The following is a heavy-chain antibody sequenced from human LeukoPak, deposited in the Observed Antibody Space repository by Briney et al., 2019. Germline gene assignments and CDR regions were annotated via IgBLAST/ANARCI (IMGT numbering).Heavy chain of an antibody. CDR1: GYTFTGYY. J-gene: IGHJ4*02. D-gene: IGHD1-1*01. V-gene: IGHV1-2*02. CDR2: IIPNNGGT. Sequence: ASVKVCCKTSGYTFTGYYMHWVRQAPGQGLEWMGWIIPNNGGTNYAQKFQGRVTMTRDTSISTAFMELSRLRSDDTAIYYCARANENYFDYWGQGTLVTVSS. CDR3: ARANENYFDY.